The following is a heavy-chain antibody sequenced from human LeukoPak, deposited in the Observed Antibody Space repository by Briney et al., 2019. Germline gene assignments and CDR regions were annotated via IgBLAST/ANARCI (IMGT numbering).Heavy chain of an antibody. CDR1: GYTFTSYD. D-gene: IGHD6-13*01. CDR2: INPNSGGT. CDR3: ARDPHSTLYSIIDAFDI. Sequence: GASVKVSCKASGYTFTSYDINWVRQAPGQGLEWMGWINPNSGGTNYAQKLQGRVTMTTDTSTSTAYMELRSLRSDDTAVYYCARDPHSTLYSIIDAFDIWGQGTMVTVSS. J-gene: IGHJ3*02. V-gene: IGHV1-18*01.